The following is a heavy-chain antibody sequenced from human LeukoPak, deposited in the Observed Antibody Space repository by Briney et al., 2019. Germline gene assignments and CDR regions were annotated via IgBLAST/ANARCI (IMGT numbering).Heavy chain of an antibody. D-gene: IGHD3-10*01. J-gene: IGHJ4*02. CDR1: GFTFSSYS. CDR2: ISSSSSYI. CDR3: AKFSDRITMVRGVTDFDY. V-gene: IGHV3-21*01. Sequence: GGSLRLSCAASGFTFSSYSMNWVRQAPGKGLEWVSSISSSSSYIYYADSVKGRFTISRDNSKNTLYLQMNSLRAEDTAVYYCAKFSDRITMVRGVTDFDYWGQGTLVTVSS.